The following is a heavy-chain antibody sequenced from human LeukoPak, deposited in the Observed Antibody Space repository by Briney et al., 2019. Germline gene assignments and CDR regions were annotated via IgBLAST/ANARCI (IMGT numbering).Heavy chain of an antibody. D-gene: IGHD5-18*01. Sequence: SETLSLTCTVSGGSISSYYWSWIRQPPGKGLEWIGYIYYSGSTNYNPSLKSRVTISVDTSKNRFSLKLSSVTAADTAVYYCARHSSWIQLLFDYWGQGTLVTVSS. V-gene: IGHV4-59*08. J-gene: IGHJ4*02. CDR3: ARHSSWIQLLFDY. CDR1: GGSISSYY. CDR2: IYYSGST.